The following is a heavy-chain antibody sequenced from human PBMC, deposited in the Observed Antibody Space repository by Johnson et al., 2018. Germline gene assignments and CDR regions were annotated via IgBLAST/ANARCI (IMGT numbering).Heavy chain of an antibody. V-gene: IGHV4-34*01. CDR3: AGDRASWFDDFDI. Sequence: QVQLQQWGAGLLKPSETXSLTCAVYGGSFSGYYWSWIRQPPGKGLEWIGEINHSGSTNYNPSLKSRVTISVDTSKNQFSLKLSSVTAADTAVYYCAGDRASWFDDFDIWGQGTMVTVSS. J-gene: IGHJ3*02. CDR2: INHSGST. D-gene: IGHD3-9*01. CDR1: GGSFSGYY.